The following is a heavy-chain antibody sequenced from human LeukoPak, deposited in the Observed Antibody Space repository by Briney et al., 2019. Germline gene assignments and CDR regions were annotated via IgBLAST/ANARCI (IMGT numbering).Heavy chain of an antibody. CDR1: GFTFSSYE. CDR3: ARDPVDTAMVTFDY. D-gene: IGHD5-18*01. CDR2: ISSSGSTI. V-gene: IGHV3-48*03. J-gene: IGHJ4*02. Sequence: GGSLRLSCAASGFTFSSYEMNWVRQAPGKGLEWVSYISSSGSTIYYADSVKGRFTISRDNAKNSLYLQMNSLRAEDTAVYYCARDPVDTAMVTFDYWGQGTLVTVSS.